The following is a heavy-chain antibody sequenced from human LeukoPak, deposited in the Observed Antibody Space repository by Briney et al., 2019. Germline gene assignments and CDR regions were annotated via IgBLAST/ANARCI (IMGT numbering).Heavy chain of an antibody. Sequence: SETLSLTCAVYGGSFSGYYWSWIRQPPGKGLEWIGEINHSGSTNYNPSLKSRVTISVDTSKNQFSLKLSSVTAADTAVYYCAGGSGYYSPLNFDYWGQGTLVTVSS. D-gene: IGHD3-22*01. CDR3: AGGSGYYSPLNFDY. J-gene: IGHJ4*02. CDR1: GGSFSGYY. CDR2: INHSGST. V-gene: IGHV4-34*01.